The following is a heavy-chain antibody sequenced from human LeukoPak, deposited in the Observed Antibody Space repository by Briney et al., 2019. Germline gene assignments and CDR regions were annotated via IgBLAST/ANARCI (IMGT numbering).Heavy chain of an antibody. D-gene: IGHD1-1*01. CDR2: ISGSGGST. V-gene: IGHV3-23*01. Sequence: PAGGSLRLSCAASGFTFSSYAMSWVRQAPGKGLEWVSAISGSGGSTYYADSVKGRFTISRDNSKNTLYLQMNSLRAEDTAVYYCAKVWNPADYYFDYWGQGTLVTGSS. CDR3: AKVWNPADYYFDY. CDR1: GFTFSSYA. J-gene: IGHJ4*02.